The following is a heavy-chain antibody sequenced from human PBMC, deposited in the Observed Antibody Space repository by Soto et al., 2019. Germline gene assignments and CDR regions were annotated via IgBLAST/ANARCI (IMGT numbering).Heavy chain of an antibody. J-gene: IGHJ5*02. V-gene: IGHV4-30-4*01. CDR2: IYYSGST. Sequence: SETLSLTCTVSGGSISSGDYYWSWIRQPPGKGLEWIGYIYYSGSTYYNPSLKSRVTISVDTPKNQFSLKLSSVTAADTAVYYCAREPGYSGYDWGNWFDPWGQGTLVTVSS. CDR3: AREPGYSGYDWGNWFDP. D-gene: IGHD5-12*01. CDR1: GGSISSGDYY.